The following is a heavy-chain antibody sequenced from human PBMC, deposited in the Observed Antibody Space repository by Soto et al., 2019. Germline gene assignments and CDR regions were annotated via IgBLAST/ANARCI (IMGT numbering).Heavy chain of an antibody. J-gene: IGHJ5*02. D-gene: IGHD3-3*01. CDR3: ARQAGGITIFGGWFDP. Sequence: QLQLQESGPGLVKPSETLSLTCSVSDDSISSSSYYWGWIRQPPGKGLEWIGSIYYSGTTYYNPSLRSRVTITIDTSKNPFSLKVSSVTAADAAVYYCARQAGGITIFGGWFDPWGQGTLVTVSS. V-gene: IGHV4-39*01. CDR1: DDSISSSSYY. CDR2: IYYSGTT.